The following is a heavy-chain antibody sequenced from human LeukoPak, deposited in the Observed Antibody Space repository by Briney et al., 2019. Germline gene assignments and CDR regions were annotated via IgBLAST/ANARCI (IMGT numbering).Heavy chain of an antibody. J-gene: IGHJ5*02. D-gene: IGHD3-10*01. CDR1: GYTFTGYY. V-gene: IGHV1-2*02. CDR2: INPNSGGT. CDR3: ARDGASKTLLLWFGEGPEEEDP. Sequence: GASVKVSCKASGYTFTGYYMHWVRQAPGQGLEWMGWINPNSGGTNYAQKFQGRVTMTRDTSISTAYMELSRLRSDDTAVYYCARDGASKTLLLWFGEGPEEEDPWGQGTLVTVSS.